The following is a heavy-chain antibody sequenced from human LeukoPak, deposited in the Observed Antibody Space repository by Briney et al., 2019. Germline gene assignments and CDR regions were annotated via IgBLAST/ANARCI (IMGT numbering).Heavy chain of an antibody. D-gene: IGHD3-10*01. V-gene: IGHV4-4*02. Sequence: SETLSLTCAVSGGSISSSNWWSWVRQPPGKGLEWIGEIYHSGSTNYNPSLKSRVTISVDKSKNQFSLKLSSVTAADTAVYYCAKDSGLLWIGENYYYMDVWGKGTTVTISS. CDR3: AKDSGLLWIGENYYYMDV. CDR2: IYHSGST. J-gene: IGHJ6*03. CDR1: GGSISSSNW.